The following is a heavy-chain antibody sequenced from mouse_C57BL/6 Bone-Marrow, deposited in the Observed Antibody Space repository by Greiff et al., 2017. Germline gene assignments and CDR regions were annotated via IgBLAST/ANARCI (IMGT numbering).Heavy chain of an antibody. CDR1: GYTFTSYW. V-gene: IGHV1-55*01. D-gene: IGHD4-1*01. J-gene: IGHJ2*01. CDR3: ARAGPLGRRFDY. CDR2: IYPTSGRT. Sequence: QVQLQQPGAELVKPGASVKMSCKASGYTFTSYWITWVKQRPGHGLEWIGDIYPTSGRTNYNEKFKSKAILTVDTSSNTAYMQLSSLTSEDSAVFYCARAGPLGRRFDYWGQGTTLTVSS.